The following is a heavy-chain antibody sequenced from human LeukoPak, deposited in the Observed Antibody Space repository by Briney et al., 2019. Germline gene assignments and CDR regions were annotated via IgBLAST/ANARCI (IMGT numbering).Heavy chain of an antibody. Sequence: GESLKISCKGSGYSFTTHWIGWVRQMPGKGLEWMGIIFPGDSETTYNPSFQGRVTFSADKSTNTAYLRWSTLKASDSAIYYCATSESQTKFDYWGQGTLVAVSS. J-gene: IGHJ4*02. CDR3: ATSESQTKFDY. D-gene: IGHD1/OR15-1a*01. CDR1: GYSFTTHW. CDR2: IFPGDSET. V-gene: IGHV5-51*01.